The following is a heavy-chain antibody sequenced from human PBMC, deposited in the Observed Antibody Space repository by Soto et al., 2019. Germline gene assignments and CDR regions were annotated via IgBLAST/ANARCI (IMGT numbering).Heavy chain of an antibody. J-gene: IGHJ6*03. CDR1: GYTFTSYG. CDR3: ARCPGPCQDYYYYSMHV. V-gene: IGHV1-18*01. CDR2: ISAYNGNT. Sequence: QVQLVQSGAEVKKPGASVKVSCKASGYTFTSYGISWVRQAPGQGLEWMGGISAYNGNTNYAQKLQRRVTMTTDTTTRIGYMLLRSLRSDDPAAYYSARCPGPCQDYYYYSMHVWGKGTTVTVSS. D-gene: IGHD2-8*02.